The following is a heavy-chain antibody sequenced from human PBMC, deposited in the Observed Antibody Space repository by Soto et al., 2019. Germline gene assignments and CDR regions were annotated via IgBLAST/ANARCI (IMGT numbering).Heavy chain of an antibody. CDR1: GFTVSSNY. Sequence: EVQLVESGGGLVQPGGSLRLSCAASGFTVSSNYMSWVRQAPGKGLEWVSVIYSGGSTYYADSVKGRFTISRHNSKNTMYLQMNSLRAEDTAVYYCARGRDCGGDCPNWFDPWGQGTLVTVSS. D-gene: IGHD2-21*02. CDR2: IYSGGST. CDR3: ARGRDCGGDCPNWFDP. V-gene: IGHV3-53*04. J-gene: IGHJ5*02.